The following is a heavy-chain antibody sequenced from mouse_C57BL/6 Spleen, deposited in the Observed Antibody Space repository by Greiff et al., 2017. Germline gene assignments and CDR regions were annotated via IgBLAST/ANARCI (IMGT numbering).Heavy chain of an antibody. CDR2: INPNNGGT. J-gene: IGHJ3*01. Sequence: VQLQQSGPELVKPGASVKISCKASGYTFTDYYMNWVKQSHGKSLEWIGDINPNNGGTSYNQKFKGKATLTVDKSSSTAYMELRSLTSEDSAVYYCARERDSKGVFAYWGQGTLVTVSA. CDR3: ARERDSKGVFAY. V-gene: IGHV1-26*01. D-gene: IGHD2-5*01. CDR1: GYTFTDYY.